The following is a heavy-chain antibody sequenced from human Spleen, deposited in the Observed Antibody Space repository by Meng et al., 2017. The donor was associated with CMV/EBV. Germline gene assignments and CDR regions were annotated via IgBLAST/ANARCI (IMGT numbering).Heavy chain of an antibody. V-gene: IGHV5-51*01. J-gene: IGHJ5*02. CDR2: IYPGDSDT. CDR1: GYSFSNYW. CDR3: ARRGMMTTRGYWFDP. D-gene: IGHD4-17*01. Sequence: ESLKISCEGSGYSFSNYWIDWVRQMPGKGLEWMGSIYPGDSDTRYSPSFQGQVTISADKSITTAYLQWSSLKASDSAIYYCARRGMMTTRGYWFDPWGPGTLVTVSS.